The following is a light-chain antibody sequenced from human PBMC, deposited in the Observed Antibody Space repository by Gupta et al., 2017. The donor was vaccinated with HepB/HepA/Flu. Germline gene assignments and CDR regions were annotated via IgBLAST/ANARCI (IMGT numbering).Light chain of an antibody. CDR1: SSDVGGFNS. CDR2: DVS. V-gene: IGLV2-14*03. Sequence: QSALTQPASVSGSPGQSITISCTGSSSDVGGFNSVSWYQQYPGRAPKLLIYDVSNRPSGVSYRFSGSKSGNTASLTISGLQAGDDADYYCSSFRTGSTLVVFGGGTKVTVL. J-gene: IGLJ2*01. CDR3: SSFRTGSTLVV.